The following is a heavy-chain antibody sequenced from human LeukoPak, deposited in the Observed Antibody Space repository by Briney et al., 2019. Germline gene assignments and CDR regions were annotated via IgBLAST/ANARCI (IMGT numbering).Heavy chain of an antibody. CDR1: GGSFSGYY. CDR3: ARLKVYYYYYMDV. V-gene: IGHV4-34*01. J-gene: IGHJ6*03. Sequence: NTSETLSPTCAVYGGSFSGYYWSWIRQPPGKGLEWIGEINHSGSTNYNPSLKSRVTISVDTSKNQFSLKLSSVTAADTAVYYCARLKVYYYYYMDVWGKGTTVTISS. CDR2: INHSGST.